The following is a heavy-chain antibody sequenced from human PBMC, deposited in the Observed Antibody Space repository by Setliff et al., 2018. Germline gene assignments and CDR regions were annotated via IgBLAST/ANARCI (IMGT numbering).Heavy chain of an antibody. V-gene: IGHV4-34*01. CDR2: INHSGST. CDR1: GGSFSGYY. J-gene: IGHJ4*02. CDR3: ARLDSGYDPDY. Sequence: PSETLSLTCAVYGGSFSGYYWSWIRQPPGEGLEWIGEINHSGSTNYNPSLKGRVTISVDTSKNQFSLKLSSVTAADTAVYYCARLDSGYDPDYWGQGTLVTAPQ. D-gene: IGHD5-12*01.